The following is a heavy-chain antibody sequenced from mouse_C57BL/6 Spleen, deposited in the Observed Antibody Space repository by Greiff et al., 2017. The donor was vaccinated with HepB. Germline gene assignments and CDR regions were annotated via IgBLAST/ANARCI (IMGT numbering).Heavy chain of an antibody. CDR3: ARESSSGHGAMDY. V-gene: IGHV3-6*01. CDR2: ISYDGSN. CDR1: GYSITSGYY. J-gene: IGHJ4*01. Sequence: DVQLQESGPGLVKPSQSLSLTCSVTGYSITSGYYWNWIRQFPGNKLEWMGYISYDGSNNYNPSLKNRISITRDTSKNQFFLKLNSVTTEDTATYYCARESSSGHGAMDYWGQGTSVTVSS. D-gene: IGHD3-2*02.